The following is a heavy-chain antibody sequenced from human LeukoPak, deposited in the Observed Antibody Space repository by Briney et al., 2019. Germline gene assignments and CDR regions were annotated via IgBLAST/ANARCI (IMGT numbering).Heavy chain of an antibody. D-gene: IGHD6-19*01. CDR3: ARRQWLAPFDY. V-gene: IGHV4-59*01. Sequence: PSETLSLTCTVSGGSISSYYWSWIRQPPGKGLEWIGYIYYSGSTNYNPSLKSRVTTSVDTSKNQFSLKLSSVTAADTAVYYCARRQWLAPFDYWGQGTLVTVSS. CDR2: IYYSGST. J-gene: IGHJ4*02. CDR1: GGSISSYY.